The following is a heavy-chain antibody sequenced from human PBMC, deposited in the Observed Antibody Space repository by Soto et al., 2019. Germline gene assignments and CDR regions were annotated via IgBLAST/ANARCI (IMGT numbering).Heavy chain of an antibody. D-gene: IGHD1-26*01. V-gene: IGHV4-31*03. Sequence: SETISLTCTVSGGSINSGGYYWSWIRQHPGKGLEWIGYIYYSGSTYYNPSLKSRVTISVDTSKNQFSLKLSSVTAADTAVYYCARVGATKSGSNWFDPWGQGTLVTVSS. J-gene: IGHJ5*02. CDR3: ARVGATKSGSNWFDP. CDR1: GGSINSGGYY. CDR2: IYYSGST.